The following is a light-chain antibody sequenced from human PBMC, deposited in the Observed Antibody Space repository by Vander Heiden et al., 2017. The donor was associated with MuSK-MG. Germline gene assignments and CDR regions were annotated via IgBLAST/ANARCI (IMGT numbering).Light chain of an antibody. CDR3: QAWDSSSAVV. J-gene: IGLJ3*02. CDR1: KLGDKY. V-gene: IGLV3-1*01. CDR2: EDT. Sequence: SSALTQPPSVSVSPGQTATISCSGDKLGDKYASWYQQKSGQAPVAVIYEDTKRPSGIPERFSGSNSGNTATLTISGTQAMDEADYYCQAWDSSSAVVFGGGTRLTVL.